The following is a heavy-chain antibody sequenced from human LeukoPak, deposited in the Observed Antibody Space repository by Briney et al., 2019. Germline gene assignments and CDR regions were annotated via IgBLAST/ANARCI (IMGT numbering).Heavy chain of an antibody. CDR3: ARDYGGDFDY. V-gene: IGHV4-31*03. Sequence: PSETLSLTCTVSGGSISSGGYYWSWIRQHPGKGLEWIGYIYYSGSTYYNPSLKSRVTISVDTSKNQFSLKLSSVTAADTVVYYCARDYGGDFDYWGQGTLVTVSS. D-gene: IGHD4-23*01. J-gene: IGHJ4*02. CDR1: GGSISSGGYY. CDR2: IYYSGST.